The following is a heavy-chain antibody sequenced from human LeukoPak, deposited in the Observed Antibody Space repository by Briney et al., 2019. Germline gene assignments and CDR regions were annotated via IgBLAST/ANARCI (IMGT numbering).Heavy chain of an antibody. CDR1: GFTFSSYW. Sequence: GGSLRLSCAASGFTFSSYWMRWVRQAPGKGLVWVSRINSDGSSTSYADSVKGRFTISRDNAKNTLYLQMNSLRAEDTAVYYCARFIPGGSKGGDDYWGQGTLVTVSS. CDR3: ARFIPGGSKGGDDY. D-gene: IGHD3-16*01. V-gene: IGHV3-74*01. J-gene: IGHJ4*02. CDR2: INSDGSST.